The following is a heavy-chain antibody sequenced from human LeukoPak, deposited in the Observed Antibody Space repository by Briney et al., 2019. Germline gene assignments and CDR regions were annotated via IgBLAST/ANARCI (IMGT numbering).Heavy chain of an antibody. CDR1: GFTFSNYW. D-gene: IGHD3-16*02. J-gene: IGHJ4*02. CDR2: ISSSSSTI. V-gene: IGHV3-48*02. CDR3: ARLYVWGSSRTFDY. Sequence: GGSLRLSCAASGFTFSNYWMHWVRQAPGKGLEWVSYISSSSSTIYYADSVKGRFTISRDNAKNSLYLQMNSLRDEDTAVYYCARLYVWGSSRTFDYWGQGTLVTVSS.